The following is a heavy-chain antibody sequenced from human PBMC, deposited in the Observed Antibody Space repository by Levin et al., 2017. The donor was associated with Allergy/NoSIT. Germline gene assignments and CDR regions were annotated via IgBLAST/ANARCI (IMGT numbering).Heavy chain of an antibody. Sequence: QSGGSLRLSCAVSGFSFDDYAMHWVRQAPGKGLEWVSGISWNSGSISYADSVKGRFTISRDNAKNSLSLQMNSLRVEDTALYYCAKMDCSSINCYPDFWGQGTRVTVSS. CDR1: GFSFDDYA. CDR2: ISWNSGSI. D-gene: IGHD2-2*01. V-gene: IGHV3-9*01. J-gene: IGHJ4*02. CDR3: AKMDCSSINCYPDF.